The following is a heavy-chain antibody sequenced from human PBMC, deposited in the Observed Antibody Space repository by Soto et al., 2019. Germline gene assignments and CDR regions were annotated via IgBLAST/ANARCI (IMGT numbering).Heavy chain of an antibody. CDR3: AKGMIAAAGTLDY. J-gene: IGHJ4*02. V-gene: IGHV3-7*03. D-gene: IGHD6-13*01. CDR1: GFTFSDYA. Sequence: GSLRLSCAVSGFTFSDYAMHWVRQAPGKGLEWVAVVTQDGSEKYSADSVKGRFTISRDNARNSLYLQMNSLRAEDTAVYYCAKGMIAAAGTLDYWGQGTLVTVSS. CDR2: VTQDGSEK.